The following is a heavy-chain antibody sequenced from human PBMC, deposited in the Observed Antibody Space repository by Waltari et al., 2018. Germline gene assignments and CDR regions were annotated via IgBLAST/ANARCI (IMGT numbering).Heavy chain of an antibody. CDR1: GFAFNKFI. CDR3: ARGRSYGMDV. Sequence: QVQLMESGGGVVQPGQSLSLASAASGFAFNKFIFHWVRQAPGNGREWVASMLNDGSDTKYADSVRGRFSISRDNSENTVYLQMDTLNIEDTGVYYCARGRSYGMDVWGQGTAVTVSS. J-gene: IGHJ6*02. V-gene: IGHV3-30*03. CDR2: MLNDGSDT.